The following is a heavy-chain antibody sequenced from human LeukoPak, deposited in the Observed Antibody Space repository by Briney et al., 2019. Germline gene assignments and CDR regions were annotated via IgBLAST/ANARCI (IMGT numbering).Heavy chain of an antibody. CDR2: TSSGGDYT. Sequence: GGSLRLSWAASGFTFSIYAMSWVRQAPGKGLEWVSSTSSGGDYTYYAGSVKGRVTSSRDNSKNTLYLQMNSLRAEDTATYYCAKDRPNYYESNGHYYRRDGDSWGQGTLVTVSS. D-gene: IGHD3-22*01. CDR3: AKDRPNYYESNGHYYRRDGDS. J-gene: IGHJ5*01. CDR1: GFTFSIYA. V-gene: IGHV3-23*01.